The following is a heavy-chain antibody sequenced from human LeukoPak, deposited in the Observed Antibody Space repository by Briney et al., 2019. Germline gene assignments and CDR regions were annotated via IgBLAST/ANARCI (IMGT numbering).Heavy chain of an antibody. Sequence: GGSLRLSCAASGFTFSSYAMSWVRQAPGKGLEWVSGITDSGFTIFYANSVKGRFTISRDNSKNTLYLQMNSLRAEDTAVYYCANAGFCSSTTCYNPFDHWGQGTLVTVSS. CDR1: GFTFSSYA. CDR2: ITDSGFTI. J-gene: IGHJ4*02. D-gene: IGHD2-2*02. CDR3: ANAGFCSSTTCYNPFDH. V-gene: IGHV3-23*01.